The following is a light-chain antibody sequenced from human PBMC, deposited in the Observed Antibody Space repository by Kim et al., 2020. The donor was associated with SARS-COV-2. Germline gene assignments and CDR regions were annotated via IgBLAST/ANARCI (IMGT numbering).Light chain of an antibody. Sequence: QSALTQPASVSGSPGQSITITCTGTGSDVGGYNYVSWYQQHPGTAPKLMIYDLPTRPSGVSDRFSDSRSGNTASLTISGLQAEDEAHYYYTSYTTGSTLVFGGGTQLTVL. J-gene: IGLJ2*01. CDR3: TSYTTGSTLV. CDR1: GSDVGGYNY. CDR2: DLP. V-gene: IGLV2-14*03.